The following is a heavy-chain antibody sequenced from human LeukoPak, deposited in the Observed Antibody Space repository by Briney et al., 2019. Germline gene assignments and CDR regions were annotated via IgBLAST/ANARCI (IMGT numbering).Heavy chain of an antibody. D-gene: IGHD3-10*01. J-gene: IGHJ4*02. CDR1: GFTISNYY. Sequence: GGSLRLSCAASGFTISNYYMSWVRQAPGKGLEWVGFIRSKAYGGTTEYAASVKGRFTISRDDSKSIAYLQMNSLKTEDTAVYYCTRDRTYYYGSGSCYWGQGTLVTVSS. CDR2: IRSKAYGGTT. CDR3: TRDRTYYYGSGSCY. V-gene: IGHV3-49*04.